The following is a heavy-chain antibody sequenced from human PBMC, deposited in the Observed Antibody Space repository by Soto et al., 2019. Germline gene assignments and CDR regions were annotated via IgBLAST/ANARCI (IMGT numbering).Heavy chain of an antibody. CDR1: GYTFTGYY. Sequence: ASVKVSCKASGYTFTGYYIHWVRQAPGQRLEWMGWINAGNGNTKYSQKIQGRVTITRDISANTAYMELSNLRSEDTAVYYCARDSIYEDYYYGMDGWGQGTPVTVS. V-gene: IGHV1-3*01. D-gene: IGHD4-4*01. CDR3: ARDSIYEDYYYGMDG. J-gene: IGHJ6*02. CDR2: INAGNGNT.